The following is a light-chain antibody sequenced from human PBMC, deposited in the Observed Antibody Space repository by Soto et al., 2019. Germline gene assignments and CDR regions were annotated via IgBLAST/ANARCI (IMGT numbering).Light chain of an antibody. V-gene: IGKV3-20*01. CDR3: QXXGSSPPYT. CDR2: GES. J-gene: IGKJ2*01. Sequence: EIVLTQSPGTLSLSPGERATLSCRASQSVXXXXXAWYQQKPGQAPRLLIYGESSRATGIPDRFSGSGSGTXFXXXXXXXXXXXFAVYYCQXXGSSPPYTFGQGTKLEIK. CDR1: QSVXXXX.